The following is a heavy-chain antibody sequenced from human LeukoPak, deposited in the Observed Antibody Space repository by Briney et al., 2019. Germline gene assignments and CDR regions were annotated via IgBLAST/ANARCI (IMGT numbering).Heavy chain of an antibody. CDR2: IWYDGSKA. V-gene: IGHV3-33*01. CDR3: AREASGHYCDL. CDR1: GFTFSSYG. J-gene: IGHJ5*02. D-gene: IGHD3-3*01. Sequence: GGSLRLSCAVSGFTFSSYGMHWVRQAPGKGLEWVAIIWYDGSKAEYADSVKGRFTISRDDSKNTLHLQMNSLRVEDTAVYYCAREASGHYCDLWGQGTLVTVSS.